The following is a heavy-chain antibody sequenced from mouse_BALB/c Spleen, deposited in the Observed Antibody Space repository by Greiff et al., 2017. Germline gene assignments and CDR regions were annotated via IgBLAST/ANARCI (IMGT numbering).Heavy chain of an antibody. CDR3: ARRDYGYFMDY. D-gene: IGHD1-2*01. CDR2: ISSGGSYT. CDR1: GFTFSSYA. V-gene: IGHV5-9-3*01. J-gene: IGHJ4*01. Sequence: EVKLMESGGGLVKPGGSLKLSCAASGFTFSSYAMSWVRQTPEKRPEWVATISSGGSYTYYPDSVKGRFTISRDNAKNALYLQMSSLRSEDTAMYYCARRDYGYFMDYWGQGTSVTVSS.